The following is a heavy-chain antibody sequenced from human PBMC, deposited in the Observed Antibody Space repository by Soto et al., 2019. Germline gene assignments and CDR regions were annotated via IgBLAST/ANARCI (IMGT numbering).Heavy chain of an antibody. Sequence: ASVKVSCKASGYTFTSYAMHWVRQAPGQRLEWMGWINAGNGNTKYSQKFQGRVTITRDTSASTAYMELSSLRSEDTAVYYCARGSYYDSSGYYRFDYWGQGTLVTVSS. CDR3: ARGSYYDSSGYYRFDY. V-gene: IGHV1-3*01. CDR2: INAGNGNT. D-gene: IGHD3-22*01. CDR1: GYTFTSYA. J-gene: IGHJ4*02.